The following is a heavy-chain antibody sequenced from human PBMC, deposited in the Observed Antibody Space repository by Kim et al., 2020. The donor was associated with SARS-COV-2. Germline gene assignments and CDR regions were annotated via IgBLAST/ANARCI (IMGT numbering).Heavy chain of an antibody. CDR1: GYTFTSYY. D-gene: IGHD6-19*01. V-gene: IGHV1-46*01. Sequence: ASVKVSCKASGYTFTSYYMHWVRQAPGQGLEWMGIINPSGGSTSYAQKFQGRVTMTRDTSTSTVYMELSSLRSEDTAVYYCARAVDGYNPGSIWLYYFDYWGQGTLVTVSS. J-gene: IGHJ4*02. CDR3: ARAVDGYNPGSIWLYYFDY. CDR2: INPSGGST.